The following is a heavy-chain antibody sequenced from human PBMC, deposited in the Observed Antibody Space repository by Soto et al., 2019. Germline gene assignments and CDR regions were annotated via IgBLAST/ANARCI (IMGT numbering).Heavy chain of an antibody. D-gene: IGHD3-10*01. CDR2: INTHNGNT. V-gene: IGHV1-18*01. Sequence: GASVKVSCKASGYTFSTYGISWVRQAPGQGLEWMGWINTHNGNTNYAQNLQGRVTMTADTSTSTAYMELRSLRSDDTAVYYCTREGSAPYYYYGMDVWGQGTTVT. CDR3: TREGSAPYYYYGMDV. CDR1: GYTFSTYG. J-gene: IGHJ6*02.